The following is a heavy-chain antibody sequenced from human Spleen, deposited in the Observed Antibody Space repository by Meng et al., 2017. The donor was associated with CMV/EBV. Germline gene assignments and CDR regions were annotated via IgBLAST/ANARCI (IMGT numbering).Heavy chain of an antibody. J-gene: IGHJ6*02. V-gene: IGHV1-69*10. CDR3: AKGTLVRVGSPPVVED. CDR2: IFPKLGLI. D-gene: IGHD3-10*01. Sequence: SVKVSCKASGGTFSNLGFTWVRQAPGQGLEWMGGIFPKLGLINHSEKFQGRVSITADEFTTTVFIELSSLRSDDTALYFCAKGTLVRVGSPPVVEDWGQGTTVTVSS. CDR1: GGTFSNLG.